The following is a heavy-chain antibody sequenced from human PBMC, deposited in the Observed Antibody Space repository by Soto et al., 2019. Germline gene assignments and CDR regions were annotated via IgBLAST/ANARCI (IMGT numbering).Heavy chain of an antibody. D-gene: IGHD3-22*01. CDR2: ISYDGSNK. Sequence: AGGSLRLSCAASGFTFSSYAMHWVRQAPGKGLEWVAVISYDGSNKYYADSVKGRFTISRDNSKNTLYLQMNSLRAEDTAVYYCARDITMSSIGPFDYWGQGTLVTVSS. CDR1: GFTFSSYA. J-gene: IGHJ4*02. V-gene: IGHV3-30-3*01. CDR3: ARDITMSSIGPFDY.